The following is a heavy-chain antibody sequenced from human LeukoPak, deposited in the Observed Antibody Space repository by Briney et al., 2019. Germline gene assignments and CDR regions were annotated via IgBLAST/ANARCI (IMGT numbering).Heavy chain of an antibody. D-gene: IGHD1-7*01. V-gene: IGHV3-7*03. CDR1: GFTFSSYW. Sequence: GGSLRLSCAASGFTFSSYWMSWVRQAPGKGLEWVANIKQDGSEKYYVDSVKGRFTISRDNAKNSLYLQMNSLRAEDTAVYYCAKDSITGTTRYFDYWGQGTLVTVSS. CDR3: AKDSITGTTRYFDY. CDR2: IKQDGSEK. J-gene: IGHJ4*02.